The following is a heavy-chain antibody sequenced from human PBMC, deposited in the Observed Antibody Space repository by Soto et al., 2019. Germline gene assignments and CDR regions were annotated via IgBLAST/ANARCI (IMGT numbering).Heavy chain of an antibody. J-gene: IGHJ4*02. CDR3: ARMSYSSSWYYFDY. CDR1: GYSISSSNW. Sequence: SETLSLTCAVSGYSISSSNWWGWIRQPPGKGLEWIGYIYYSGSTYYNPSLKSRVTMSVDTSKNQFSLKLSSVTAVDTAVYYCARMSYSSSWYYFDYWGQGTLVTSPQ. V-gene: IGHV4-28*01. D-gene: IGHD6-13*01. CDR2: IYYSGST.